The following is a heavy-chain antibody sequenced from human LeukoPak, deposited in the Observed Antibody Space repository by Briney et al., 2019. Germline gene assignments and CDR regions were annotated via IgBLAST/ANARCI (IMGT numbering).Heavy chain of an antibody. J-gene: IGHJ5*02. D-gene: IGHD4-11*01. Sequence: GASVKVSCKASGYTFTSYGISWVRQAPGQGLEWMGWISAYNGNTNYAQKLQGRVTMTTDTSTSTAYMELRSLRSDDTAVYYCARSPRGTVNPPTNWFDPWGQGTLVTVSS. CDR1: GYTFTSYG. CDR2: ISAYNGNT. CDR3: ARSPRGTVNPPTNWFDP. V-gene: IGHV1-18*01.